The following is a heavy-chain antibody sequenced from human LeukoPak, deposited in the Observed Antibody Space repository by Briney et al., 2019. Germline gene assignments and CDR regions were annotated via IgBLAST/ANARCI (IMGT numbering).Heavy chain of an antibody. J-gene: IGHJ4*02. V-gene: IGHV3-23*01. CDR1: GFTFSSYA. D-gene: IGHD3-10*01. Sequence: PGGSLRLSCAASGFTFSSYAMSWVRQAPGKGLEWVSAISGSGGSTYYADSVKGRFTISRDNSKNTLYLQMNSLRAEDTAVYYCAKDDRRYGSGSYDSWGQGTLVTVSS. CDR2: ISGSGGST. CDR3: AKDDRRYGSGSYDS.